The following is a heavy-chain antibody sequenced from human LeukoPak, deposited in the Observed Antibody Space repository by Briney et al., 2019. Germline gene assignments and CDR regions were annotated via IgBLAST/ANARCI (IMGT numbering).Heavy chain of an antibody. Sequence: SETLSLTCTVSGGSISSSSYYWGWIRQPPRKGLEWIGSIYYSGSTYYNPSLKSRVTISVDTSKNQFSLKLSSVTAADTAVYYCARLTASGIAARPMGFDYWGQGTLVTVSS. D-gene: IGHD6-6*01. V-gene: IGHV4-39*01. CDR2: IYYSGST. CDR3: ARLTASGIAARPMGFDY. J-gene: IGHJ4*02. CDR1: GGSISSSSYY.